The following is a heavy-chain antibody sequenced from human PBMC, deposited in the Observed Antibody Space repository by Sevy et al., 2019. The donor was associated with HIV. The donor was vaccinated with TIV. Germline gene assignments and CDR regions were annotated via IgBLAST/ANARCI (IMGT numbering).Heavy chain of an antibody. CDR1: GFTFSKYS. CDR3: ARAGCTKPHDY. CDR2: LSFGCGEI. J-gene: IGHJ4*02. D-gene: IGHD2-8*01. V-gene: IGHV3-23*01. Sequence: GGSLRLSCAASGFTFSKYSMSWVRQPPGKGLEWVSTLSFGCGEINYADSVKGRFTISRVNSKSSVYLQMNNLRPEDTGVYYCARAGCTKPHDYWGQGTLVTVSS.